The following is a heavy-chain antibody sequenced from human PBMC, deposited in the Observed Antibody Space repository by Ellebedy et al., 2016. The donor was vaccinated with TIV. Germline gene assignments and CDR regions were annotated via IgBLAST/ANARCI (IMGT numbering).Heavy chain of an antibody. D-gene: IGHD1-26*01. J-gene: IGHJ4*02. CDR2: ISPTGGNT. CDR1: GFTFSNYA. Sequence: PGGSLRLSCAASGFTFSNYAMGWVRQAPGKGLHWVSFISPTGGNTNYADSVKGRFTISRDNFGNMLYLQMNSLGAEDTAVYYCAREGGTYYSAHFDQWGQGTPVTVSS. CDR3: AREGGTYYSAHFDQ. V-gene: IGHV3-23*01.